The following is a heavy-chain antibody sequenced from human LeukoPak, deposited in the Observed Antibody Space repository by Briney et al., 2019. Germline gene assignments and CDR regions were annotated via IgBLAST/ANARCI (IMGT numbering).Heavy chain of an antibody. V-gene: IGHV3-15*01. CDR2: IKSTTDGGTA. CDR1: GFTFNNAW. J-gene: IGHJ4*02. Sequence: GGSLRLSRAASGFTFNNAWMSWVRLAPGRGLEWVGGIKSTTDGGTADYAAPVKGRFTISRDDSKNMVFLQMNSLKIADTALYFCATEADTAMALPKNWGQGTLVTVSS. D-gene: IGHD5-18*01. CDR3: ATEADTAMALPKN.